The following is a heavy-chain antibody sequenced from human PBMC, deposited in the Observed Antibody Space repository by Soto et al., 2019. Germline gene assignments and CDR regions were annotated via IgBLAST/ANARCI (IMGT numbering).Heavy chain of an antibody. J-gene: IGHJ6*03. D-gene: IGHD4-17*01. CDR3: ARDGSVTTVTTGYYYYYWDV. V-gene: IGHV1-8*01. CDR1: GYTFTSYD. Sequence: ASVKVSCKASGYTFTSYDINWVRQATGQGLEWMGWMNPNSGNTAYAQQLQGRVSMTRNTSISTAYMELRSLRSDDTAVYYCARDGSVTTVTTGYYYYYWDVWGKGTRVTVSS. CDR2: MNPNSGNT.